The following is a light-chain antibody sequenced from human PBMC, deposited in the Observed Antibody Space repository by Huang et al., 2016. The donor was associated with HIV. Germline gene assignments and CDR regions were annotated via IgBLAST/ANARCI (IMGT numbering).Light chain of an antibody. Sequence: ETVLTQSPVTLSLSPGERATLSCRASQSVASYFSWYQQKPGQAPRILIYDASNRATGSPARFSASGSGTDFSLTISSREPEDFAVYYCQQRSNWITFGQGTRLEMK. CDR2: DAS. J-gene: IGKJ5*01. CDR1: QSVASY. CDR3: QQRSNWIT. V-gene: IGKV3-11*01.